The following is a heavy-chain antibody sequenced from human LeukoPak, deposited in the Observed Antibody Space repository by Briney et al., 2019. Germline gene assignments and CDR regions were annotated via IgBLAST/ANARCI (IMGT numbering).Heavy chain of an antibody. V-gene: IGHV3-23*01. CDR3: SSFAYGMDV. CDR1: EFXLSNFA. D-gene: IGHD6-6*01. CDR2: ISGSGGNT. Sequence: PGGSLRLSCVASEFXLSNFAMSWVRQAPGKGLEWVSGISGSGGNTYYADSVKGRFTISRDNSKNTLYLQMNSLRAEDTAVYYCSSFAYGMDVWGQGTTVTVSS. J-gene: IGHJ6*02.